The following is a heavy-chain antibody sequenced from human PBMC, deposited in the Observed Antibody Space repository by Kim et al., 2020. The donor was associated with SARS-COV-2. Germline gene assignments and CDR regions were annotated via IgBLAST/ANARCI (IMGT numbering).Heavy chain of an antibody. Sequence: NPSLNSGLTISVDTSKNQFSLRLGSVTAADTAVYYCARRIGDRVGSWYSDLWGRGTLVTVSS. D-gene: IGHD3-16*01. J-gene: IGHJ2*01. CDR3: ARRIGDRVGSWYSDL. V-gene: IGHV4-39*01.